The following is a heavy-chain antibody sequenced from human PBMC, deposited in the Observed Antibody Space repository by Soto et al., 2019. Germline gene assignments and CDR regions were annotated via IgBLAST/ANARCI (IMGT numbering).Heavy chain of an antibody. V-gene: IGHV3-23*01. D-gene: IGHD1-26*01. Sequence: GGSLRRSCAASGFIFENFGMSWVVQAPGKGLEWISSISGSGFKKYYADSVKGRFTISRDNSKSTVYLELNNLSAEDTAVYHCAKNQGVELVPLATVDWFDPWGQGSVVTVSS. CDR3: AKNQGVELVPLATVDWFDP. CDR1: GFIFENFG. J-gene: IGHJ5*02. CDR2: ISGSGFKK.